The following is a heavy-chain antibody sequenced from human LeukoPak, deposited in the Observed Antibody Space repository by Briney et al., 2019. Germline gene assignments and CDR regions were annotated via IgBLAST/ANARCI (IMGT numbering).Heavy chain of an antibody. CDR1: GGSISSYY. J-gene: IGHJ5*02. CDR3: ARDLAVAGGMDPGALGWFDP. CDR2: IYYSGST. V-gene: IGHV4-59*01. D-gene: IGHD6-19*01. Sequence: SETLSLTCTVSGGSISSYYWSWIRQPPGKGLEWIGYIYYSGSTNYNPSLKSRVTISVDTSKNQFSLKLSSVTAADTAVYYCARDLAVAGGMDPGALGWFDPWGQGTLVTVSS.